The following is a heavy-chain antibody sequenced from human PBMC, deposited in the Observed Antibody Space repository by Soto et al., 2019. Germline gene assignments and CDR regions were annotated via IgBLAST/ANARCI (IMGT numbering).Heavy chain of an antibody. CDR2: ISSNRAYI. CDR3: TRDASRDSSARGWFDP. J-gene: IGHJ5*02. D-gene: IGHD6-13*01. Sequence: GGSLRLSCAASGFTFRSFTMNWVRQAPGKGLEWVSTISSNRAYIYYTDALRGRFTISRDNAKNSLHLQMNSLRAEDTAVYYCTRDASRDSSARGWFDPWGPGTLVTVSS. CDR1: GFTFRSFT. V-gene: IGHV3-21*01.